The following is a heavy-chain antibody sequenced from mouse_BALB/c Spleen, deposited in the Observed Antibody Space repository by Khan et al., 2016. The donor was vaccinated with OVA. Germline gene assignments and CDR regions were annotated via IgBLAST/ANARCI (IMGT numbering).Heavy chain of an antibody. CDR2: IRYAGNS. CDR1: GYPITSGYF. CDR3: ARAGSSCPAWFAY. D-gene: IGHD3-1*01. V-gene: IGHV3-6*02. Sequence: EVKLLESGPGLVKPSQSLSLTCSVTGYPITSGYFWNWIRQFPGNKLEWVGYIRYAGNSNYNPSLKNRISITRDTSKNQFFLQLNSLTPEDPATYYGARAGSSCPAWFAYWGQGTLATVSA. J-gene: IGHJ3*01.